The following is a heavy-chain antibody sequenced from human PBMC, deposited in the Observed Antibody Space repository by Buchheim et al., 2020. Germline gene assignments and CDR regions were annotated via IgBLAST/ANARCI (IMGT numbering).Heavy chain of an antibody. V-gene: IGHV3-30*18. CDR2: ISYDGSNK. Sequence: QVQLVESGGGVVQPGRSLRLSCAASGFTFSSYGMHWVRQAPGKGLEWVAVISYDGSNKYYADSVKGRFTISRDNSKNTLYLQMNSLRAEDTAVYYCAKERVYAIRVFDYWGQGTL. D-gene: IGHD2-8*01. CDR3: AKERVYAIRVFDY. CDR1: GFTFSSYG. J-gene: IGHJ4*02.